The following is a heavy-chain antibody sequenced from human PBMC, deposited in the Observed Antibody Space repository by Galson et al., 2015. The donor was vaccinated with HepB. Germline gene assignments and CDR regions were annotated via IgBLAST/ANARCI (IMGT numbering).Heavy chain of an antibody. D-gene: IGHD2-2*01. J-gene: IGHJ6*02. V-gene: IGHV3-30-3*01. CDR1: GFTFSSYA. Sequence: SLRLSCAASGFTFSSYAMHWVRQAPGKGLEWVAVISYDGSNKYYADSVKGRFTISRDNSKNTLYLQMNSLRAEDTAVYYCARCPGFVVVPVDYYYYGMDVWGQGTTVTVSS. CDR2: ISYDGSNK. CDR3: ARCPGFVVVPVDYYYYGMDV.